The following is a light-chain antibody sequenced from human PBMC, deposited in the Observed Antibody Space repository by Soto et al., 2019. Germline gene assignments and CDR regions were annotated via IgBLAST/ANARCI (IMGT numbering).Light chain of an antibody. V-gene: IGLV3-21*02. CDR1: NIGGKS. Sequence: SYELTQPPSVSVAPGQTARITCGGNNIGGKSVHWYQQKPGQAPVLVVYDDSDRPSAIPDRFSGSNSGDTATLTIRRVEAGDEADYYCHVWDSSSDHYVFGTGTKLTVL. CDR2: DDS. CDR3: HVWDSSSDHYV. J-gene: IGLJ1*01.